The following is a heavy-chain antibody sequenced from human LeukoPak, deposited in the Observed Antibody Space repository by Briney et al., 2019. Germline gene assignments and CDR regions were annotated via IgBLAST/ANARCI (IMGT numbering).Heavy chain of an antibody. J-gene: IGHJ2*01. Sequence: PSETLSLTCTVSGGSVSSGTYYWSWIRQPPGEGLEWIGYIYYSGSTNYNPSLKSRVTISVDTSKNQFSLKLSSLTAADTAVYYCARRGANSGSYSHFDLWGRGTLVTVSS. D-gene: IGHD1-26*01. CDR2: IYYSGST. CDR3: ARRGANSGSYSHFDL. CDR1: GGSVSSGTYY. V-gene: IGHV4-61*01.